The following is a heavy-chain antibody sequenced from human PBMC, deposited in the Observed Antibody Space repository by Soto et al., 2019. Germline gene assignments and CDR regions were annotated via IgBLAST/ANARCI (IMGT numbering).Heavy chain of an antibody. Sequence: AVKVSCKASGGTFSSFGISWVRQAPGQGLEWMGGIIPVFGRPNYAQRFRGRLTITADESTNTSYMELIDLTSEDTAVYYCAREASGYDFWGQGTQVTVSS. J-gene: IGHJ1*01. CDR3: AREASGYDF. CDR2: IIPVFGRP. D-gene: IGHD5-12*01. CDR1: GGTFSSFG. V-gene: IGHV1-69*13.